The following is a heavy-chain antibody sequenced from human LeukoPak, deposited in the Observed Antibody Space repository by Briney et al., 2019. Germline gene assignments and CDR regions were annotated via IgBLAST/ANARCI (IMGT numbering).Heavy chain of an antibody. J-gene: IGHJ6*02. Sequence: GASVKVSCKASGYTFNSYYMHWVRQAPGQGLEWMGIINPSGGSTSYAQKLQGRVTMTTDTSTSTAYMELRSLRSDDTAVYYCARMGYYYYYGMDVWGQGTTVTVSS. V-gene: IGHV1-46*02. CDR2: INPSGGST. CDR1: GYTFNSYY. CDR3: ARMGYYYYYGMDV.